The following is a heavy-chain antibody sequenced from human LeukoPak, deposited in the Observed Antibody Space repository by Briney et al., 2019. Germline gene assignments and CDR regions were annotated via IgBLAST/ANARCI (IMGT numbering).Heavy chain of an antibody. CDR2: IYYSGST. V-gene: IGHV4-39*01. Sequence: SSETLSLTCTVSGGSISSSSYYWGWIRQPPGKGLEWIGSIYYSGSTYYNPSLKSRVTISVDTSKNQFSLKLSSVTTADTAVYYCAKATYYYDSSGYYYYYYYMDVWGKGTTVTISS. CDR3: AKATYYYDSSGYYYYYYYMDV. CDR1: GGSISSSSYY. J-gene: IGHJ6*03. D-gene: IGHD3-22*01.